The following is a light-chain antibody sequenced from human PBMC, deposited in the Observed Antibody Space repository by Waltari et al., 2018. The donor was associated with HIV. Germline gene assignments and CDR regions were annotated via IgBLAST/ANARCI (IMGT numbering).Light chain of an antibody. CDR1: QSLLHSDGKTY. Sequence: TQTPVSLSVTPGQSASISCKSSQSLLHSDGKTYLNWYMQKSGQSPRLLVYEVSNRFSGVSDRFTGSGAGTDFTLKITRVEPGDVGVYYCMQSLLVKYSFGQGTRLEL. CDR2: EVS. J-gene: IGKJ2*01. V-gene: IGKV2D-29*02. CDR3: MQSLLVKYS.